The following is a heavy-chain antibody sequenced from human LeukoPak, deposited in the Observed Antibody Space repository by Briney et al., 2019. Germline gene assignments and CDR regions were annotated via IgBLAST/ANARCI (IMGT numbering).Heavy chain of an antibody. V-gene: IGHV3-7*01. CDR3: TRDRSRAEDD. D-gene: IGHD1-14*01. J-gene: IGHJ4*02. CDR1: GFTFHGHW. Sequence: GGSLRLSCAASGFTFHGHWMSWVRPAPGKGLEWVANINQGGSDKYYVDSVKGRFTISRDNANNLLYLQRNSLRGEDTDVYYCTRDRSRAEDDWGQGTLVTVSS. CDR2: INQGGSDK.